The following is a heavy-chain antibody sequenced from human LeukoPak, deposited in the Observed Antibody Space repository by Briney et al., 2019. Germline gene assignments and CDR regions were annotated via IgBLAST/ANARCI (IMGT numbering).Heavy chain of an antibody. Sequence: GGSLRLSCAASGCTFSSNEMNWVRQAPGKGLEWVSYINSGGTIIYYADSVKGRFTISRDNAKNSLYLQMNSLRAEDTAIYYCARDWFADWGQGTLVIVSS. J-gene: IGHJ4*02. CDR1: GCTFSSNE. V-gene: IGHV3-48*03. CDR3: ARDWFAD. CDR2: INSGGTII.